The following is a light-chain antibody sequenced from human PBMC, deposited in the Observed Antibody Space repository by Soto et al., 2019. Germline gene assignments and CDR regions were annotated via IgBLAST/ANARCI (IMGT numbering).Light chain of an antibody. CDR2: GAS. CDR1: QSVSNNY. Sequence: VLTQSPGTLSLSPGERATLSCRASQSVSNNYLAWYQQKPGQAPRLLIYGASNRATGIPARFSGSGSGTDFTLTISSLEPEDFGVFYCQQRFDWPKITFGQGTRLEI. J-gene: IGKJ5*01. CDR3: QQRFDWPKIT. V-gene: IGKV3-11*01.